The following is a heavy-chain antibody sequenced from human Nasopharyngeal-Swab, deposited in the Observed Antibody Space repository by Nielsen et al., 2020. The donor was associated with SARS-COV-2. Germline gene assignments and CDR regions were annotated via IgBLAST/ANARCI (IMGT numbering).Heavy chain of an antibody. D-gene: IGHD2-2*01. CDR2: VSHSGSI. J-gene: IGHJ6*03. CDR1: GGSVSSNYW. Sequence: SETLSLTCAVSGGSVSSNYWWTWVRQSPGKGLEWIGEVSHSGSINYNTSLKSRVTLSMDKSKRQFSLRLTSVSAADTAVYFCARGDLVVVPSPILGLGPFFYYFYLDVWGKGTTVIVSS. V-gene: IGHV4-4*02. CDR3: ARGDLVVVPSPILGLGPFFYYFYLDV.